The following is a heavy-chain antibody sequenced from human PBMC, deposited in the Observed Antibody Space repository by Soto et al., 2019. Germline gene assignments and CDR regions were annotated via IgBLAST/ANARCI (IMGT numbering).Heavy chain of an antibody. CDR2: INPSGGST. Sequence: ASVKVSCKASGYTFTSYYMHWVRQAPGQGLEWMGIINPSGGSTSYAQKFQGRVTMTRDTSTSTVYMELSSLRSEDTAVYYCARDRVPIFGEHGMDVWGQGTTVTVSS. CDR3: ARDRVPIFGEHGMDV. V-gene: IGHV1-46*01. D-gene: IGHD3-3*01. J-gene: IGHJ6*02. CDR1: GYTFTSYY.